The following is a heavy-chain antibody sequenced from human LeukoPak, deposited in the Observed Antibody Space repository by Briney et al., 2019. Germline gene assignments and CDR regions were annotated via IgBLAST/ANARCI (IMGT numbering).Heavy chain of an antibody. J-gene: IGHJ4*02. V-gene: IGHV3-15*07. CDR3: AKARWRIAAAGTFGKALGY. D-gene: IGHD6-13*01. CDR1: GFTFSNAW. CDR2: IKSKTDGGTT. Sequence: PGGSLRLSCAASGFTFSNAWMNWVRQAPGKGLEWVGRIKSKTDGGTTDYAAPVKGRFTISRDDSKNTLYLQMNSLRAEDTAVYYCAKARWRIAAAGTFGKALGYWGQGTLVTVSS.